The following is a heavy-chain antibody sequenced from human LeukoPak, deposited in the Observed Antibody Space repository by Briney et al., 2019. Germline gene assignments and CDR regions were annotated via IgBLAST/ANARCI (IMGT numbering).Heavy chain of an antibody. J-gene: IGHJ6*02. CDR3: ARGLQHDESQRDYYYGMDV. CDR2: INPSGGST. V-gene: IGHV1-46*01. Sequence: ASVKVSCKASGYTFTSYYMHWVRQAPGQGLEWMGIINPSGGSTSYAQKFQGRVTMTRHTSTSTVYMELSSLRSEDTAVYYCARGLQHDESQRDYYYGMDVWGQGTTVTVSS. CDR1: GYTFTSYY. D-gene: IGHD1-1*01.